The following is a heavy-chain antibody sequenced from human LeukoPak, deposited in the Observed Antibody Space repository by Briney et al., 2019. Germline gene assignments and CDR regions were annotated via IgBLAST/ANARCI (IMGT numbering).Heavy chain of an antibody. J-gene: IGHJ4*02. CDR1: GYSFSDYW. V-gene: IGHV5-51*01. CDR2: IYPGDSDT. D-gene: IGHD4-17*01. Sequence: GESLKISCKGSGYSFSDYWIAWVRQLPGEGLEWMGIIYPGDSDTRYSPSFQGQVTISADKSISTAYLQWSSLKASDTAMYYCARMTVTSYPYFDYWGQGTLVTVSS. CDR3: ARMTVTSYPYFDY.